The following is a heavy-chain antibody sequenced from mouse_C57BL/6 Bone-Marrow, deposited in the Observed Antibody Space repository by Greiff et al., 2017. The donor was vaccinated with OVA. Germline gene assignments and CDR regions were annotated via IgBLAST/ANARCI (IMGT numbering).Heavy chain of an antibody. CDR2: IDPSDSYT. V-gene: IGHV1-50*01. CDR3: ARSQTGKDY. D-gene: IGHD4-1*01. CDR1: GYTFTSYW. J-gene: IGHJ2*01. Sequence: QVQLKQPGAELVKPGASVKLSCKASGYTFTSYWMQWVKQRPGQGLEWIGEIDPSDSYTNYNQKFKGKATLTVDTSSSTAYMQLSSLTSEDSAVYYCARSQTGKDYWGQGTTLTVSS.